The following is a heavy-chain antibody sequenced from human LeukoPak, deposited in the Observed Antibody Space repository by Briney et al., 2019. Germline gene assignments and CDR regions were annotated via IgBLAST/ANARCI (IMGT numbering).Heavy chain of an antibody. V-gene: IGHV1-46*01. CDR2: INPSGGST. Sequence: GASVKVSCKASGYTFTSCYMHWVRQAPGQGLEWMGIINPSGGSTSYAQKFQGRVTMTRDTSTSTVYMELSSLRSEDTAVYYCIVGATAAYYFDYWGQGTLVTVSS. CDR3: IVGATAAYYFDY. D-gene: IGHD1-26*01. CDR1: GYTFTSCY. J-gene: IGHJ4*02.